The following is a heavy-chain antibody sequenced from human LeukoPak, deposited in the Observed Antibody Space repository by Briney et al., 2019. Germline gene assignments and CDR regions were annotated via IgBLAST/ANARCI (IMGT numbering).Heavy chain of an antibody. Sequence: PGGSLRLSCAASGFTFTSYGMHWVRQAPGKGLEWVAVISYDGSNIYYADSVKGRFTISRDNSKKTLYLQMNSLRAEDTAVYYCAKVTVTTEFDYWGQGTLVTVSS. CDR1: GFTFTSYG. V-gene: IGHV3-30*18. CDR2: ISYDGSNI. J-gene: IGHJ4*02. CDR3: AKVTVTTEFDY. D-gene: IGHD4-17*01.